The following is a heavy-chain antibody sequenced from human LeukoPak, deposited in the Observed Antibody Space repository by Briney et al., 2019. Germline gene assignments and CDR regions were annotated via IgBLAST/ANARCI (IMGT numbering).Heavy chain of an antibody. V-gene: IGHV4-38-2*01. Sequence: SETLSLTCAVSGYSISSGYYWGWIRQPPGKGLEWIGSIYHSGSTYYNPSLKSRVTISVGTSKNQFSLKLSSVTAADTAVYYCARIQAVVAAKSHSFDYWGQGTLVTVSS. CDR3: ARIQAVVAAKSHSFDY. D-gene: IGHD2-15*01. CDR1: GYSISSGYY. J-gene: IGHJ4*02. CDR2: IYHSGST.